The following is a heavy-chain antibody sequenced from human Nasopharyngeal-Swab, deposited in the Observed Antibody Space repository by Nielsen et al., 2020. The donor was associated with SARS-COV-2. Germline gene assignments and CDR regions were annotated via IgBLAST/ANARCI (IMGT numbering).Heavy chain of an antibody. CDR3: TTDPQQWLVEYYYYMDV. CDR1: GFTFSNAW. V-gene: IGHV3-15*01. Sequence: GGSLRLSCAASGFTFSNAWMSWVRQAPGKGLEWVGRIKSKTDGGTTDYAAPVKGRFTISRDDSKNTLYLQMNSLKTEDTAVYYCTTDPQQWLVEYYYYMDVWGKGTTVIVSS. J-gene: IGHJ6*03. CDR2: IKSKTDGGTT. D-gene: IGHD6-19*01.